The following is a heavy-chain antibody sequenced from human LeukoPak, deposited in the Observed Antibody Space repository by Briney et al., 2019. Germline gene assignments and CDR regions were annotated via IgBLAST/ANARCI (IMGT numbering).Heavy chain of an antibody. V-gene: IGHV4-59*01. Sequence: SETLSLTCTVSGGSISSYYWSWIRQPPAKELEWIGYIYYSGSTNYNPSLKSRVTISVDTSKNQFSLKLSSVTAADTAVYYCARDRKRANWFDPWGQGTLVTVSS. CDR3: ARDRKRANWFDP. J-gene: IGHJ5*02. CDR2: IYYSGST. CDR1: GGSISSYY.